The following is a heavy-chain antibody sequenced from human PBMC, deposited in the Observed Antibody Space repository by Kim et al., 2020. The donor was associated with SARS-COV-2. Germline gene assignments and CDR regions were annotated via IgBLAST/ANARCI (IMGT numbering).Heavy chain of an antibody. V-gene: IGHV3-73*01. D-gene: IGHD1-1*01. CDR1: GFTFSDSA. CDR3: TRVPGTPLAFWDALGI. CDR2: IRSKVNGYAT. J-gene: IGHJ3*02. Sequence: GGSLRLSCGASGFTFSDSAMHWVRRAPGKGLEWLGRIRSKVNGYATAYSASVRGRFTIARDDSRNTAYLQMNSLKTEDTAVYYCTRVPGTPLAFWDALGISGEGKIVSPSS.